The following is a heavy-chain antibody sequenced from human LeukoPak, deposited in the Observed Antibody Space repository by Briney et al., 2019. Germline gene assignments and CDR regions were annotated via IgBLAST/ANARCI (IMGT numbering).Heavy chain of an antibody. V-gene: IGHV3-23*01. CDR2: ISGSGGST. J-gene: IGHJ4*02. CDR1: GFTFSKYA. CDR3: AKHGEAYGGSKTDY. D-gene: IGHD4-23*01. Sequence: GGSLRLSCAASGFTFSKYAMSWVRQAPAEGLGWVSVISGSGGSTYYADSVKGRFTISRDNSKNTLYLQMNSVRAEDTAVYYCAKHGEAYGGSKTDYWGQGTLVTVSS.